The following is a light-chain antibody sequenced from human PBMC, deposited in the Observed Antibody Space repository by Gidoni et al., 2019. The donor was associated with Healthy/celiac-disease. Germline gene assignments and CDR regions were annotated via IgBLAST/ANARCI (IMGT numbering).Light chain of an antibody. CDR3: QSYDSSLSGVV. Sequence: QSVLTQPPSVSGAPGQRGTISCTGSSSNIGAGYDVHWSQQLPGTAPKLLIYGNSNRPSGVPDRFSGSKSGTSASLAITGLQAEDEADYYCQSYDSSLSGVVFGGGTKLTVL. J-gene: IGLJ2*01. CDR1: SSNIGAGYD. CDR2: GNS. V-gene: IGLV1-40*01.